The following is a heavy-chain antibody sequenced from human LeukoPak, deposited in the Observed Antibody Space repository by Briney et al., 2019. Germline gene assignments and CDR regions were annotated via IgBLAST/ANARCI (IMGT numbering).Heavy chain of an antibody. V-gene: IGHV4-59*08. Sequence: PSETLSLTWTVSGGSISSYYWSWIRQPPGKGLEWIGYIYYSGSTNYNPSLKSRVTISVDTSKNQFSLKLSSVTAADTAVYYCASAETSGYEVDYWGQGTLVTVSS. D-gene: IGHD5-12*01. CDR1: GGSISSYY. CDR2: IYYSGST. CDR3: ASAETSGYEVDY. J-gene: IGHJ4*02.